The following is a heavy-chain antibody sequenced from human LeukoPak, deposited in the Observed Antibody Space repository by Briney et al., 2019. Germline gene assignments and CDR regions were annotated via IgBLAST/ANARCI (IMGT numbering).Heavy chain of an antibody. CDR2: TGDDT. J-gene: IGHJ4*02. CDR1: GFSFSDYA. V-gene: IGHV3-23*01. CDR3: AKDAIYKNSVWDYFDY. D-gene: IGHD5-24*01. Sequence: GGSLRLSCAASGFSFSDYAMTWVRQAPGKGLEWVSSTGDDTYYADSVKGRFTISRDDSKVTLFPQMNSLRVEDTAVYYCAKDAIYKNSVWDYFDYLGQGTLVTVSS.